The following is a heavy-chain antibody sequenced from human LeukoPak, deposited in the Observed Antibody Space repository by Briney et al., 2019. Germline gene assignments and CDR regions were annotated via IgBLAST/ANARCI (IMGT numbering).Heavy chain of an antibody. CDR3: AKSLVGATSFGVLDY. D-gene: IGHD1-26*01. V-gene: IGHV3-30-3*01. J-gene: IGHJ4*02. CDR1: GFTFSSYA. Sequence: GGSLRLSCAASGFTFSSYAMHWVRQAPGKGLEWVAVISYDGSNKYYADSVKGRFTISRDNSKNTLYLQMDSLRAEDTAVYYCAKSLVGATSFGVLDYWGQGTLVTVSS. CDR2: ISYDGSNK.